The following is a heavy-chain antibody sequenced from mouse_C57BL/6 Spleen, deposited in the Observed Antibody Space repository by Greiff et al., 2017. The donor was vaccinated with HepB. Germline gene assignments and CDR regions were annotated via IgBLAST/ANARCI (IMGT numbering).Heavy chain of an antibody. D-gene: IGHD2-4*01. Sequence: QVQLQQPGAELVKPGASVKMSCKASGYTFTSYWITWVKQRPGQGLEWIGDIYPGSGSTNYNEKFKSKATLTVDTSSSTAYMQLSSLTSEDSAVYYCARDDYDRVYFDYWGKGTTLTVSS. CDR1: GYTFTSYW. J-gene: IGHJ2*01. V-gene: IGHV1-55*01. CDR2: IYPGSGST. CDR3: ARDDYDRVYFDY.